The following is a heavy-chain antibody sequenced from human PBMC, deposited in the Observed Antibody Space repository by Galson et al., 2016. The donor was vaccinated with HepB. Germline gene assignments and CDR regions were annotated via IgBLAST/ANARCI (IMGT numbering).Heavy chain of an antibody. J-gene: IGHJ6*03. CDR3: AKDGHPSPIGGSGTFFSYYQYYYVDV. CDR1: GFTFSSYG. Sequence: SLRLSCAASGFTFSSYGMHWVRQAPGKGLEWVAVASYDGSNNYYPDSVKDRFTVSRDNSKHTLYLQMNSLRAEDTAVYYCAKDGHPSPIGGSGTFFSYYQYYYVDVWGKGTTVTVSS. CDR2: ASYDGSNN. V-gene: IGHV3-30-3*01. D-gene: IGHD3-10*01.